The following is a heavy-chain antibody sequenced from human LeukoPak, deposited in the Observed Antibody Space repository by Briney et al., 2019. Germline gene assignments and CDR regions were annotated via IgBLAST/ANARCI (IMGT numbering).Heavy chain of an antibody. D-gene: IGHD1-26*01. J-gene: IGHJ5*02. V-gene: IGHV3-30*18. CDR2: ISYDGSDK. CDR1: GFSFSSYG. CDR3: AKDGRSPGGIDL. Sequence: GRSLRLSCAASGFSFSSYGMNWVRQALGKGLEWVAVISYDGSDKYYADSVKGRFTISRDNSKNMLYLQMNSLRAEDTAMYYCAKDGRSPGGIDLWGQGTLVTVSS.